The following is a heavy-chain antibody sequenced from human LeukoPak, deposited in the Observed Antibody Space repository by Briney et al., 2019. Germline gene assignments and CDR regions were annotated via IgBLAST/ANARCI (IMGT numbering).Heavy chain of an antibody. CDR2: ISSSSSPI. CDR3: AKAGYSSSWYPGDLDY. J-gene: IGHJ4*02. CDR1: GFAFSGYS. D-gene: IGHD6-13*01. Sequence: GGSLRLSCAASGFAFSGYSMNWVRQAPGKGLEWVSYISSSSSPIYYADSVKGRFTISRDNSKNTLYLQMNSLRAEDTAVYYCAKAGYSSSWYPGDLDYWGQGTLVTVSS. V-gene: IGHV3-48*01.